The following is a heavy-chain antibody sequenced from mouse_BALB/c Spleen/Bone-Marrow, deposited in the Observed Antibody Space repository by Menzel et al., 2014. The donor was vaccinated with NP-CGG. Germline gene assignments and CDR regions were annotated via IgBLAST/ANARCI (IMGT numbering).Heavy chain of an antibody. D-gene: IGHD2-14*01. CDR3: ARDYGYDAGFAWSVY. CDR2: INPSNGRT. Sequence: VQLQQSGAELVKPGASVKLSCRASGYTFTTYWMHWVKQRPGQGLEWIGEINPSNGRTNYNEKFKSKATLTVDKSSSTAYMQLSSLTSEDSAVYYCARDYGYDAGFAWSVYWGQGPLVTVSA. J-gene: IGHJ3*01. CDR1: GYTFTTYW. V-gene: IGHV1S81*02.